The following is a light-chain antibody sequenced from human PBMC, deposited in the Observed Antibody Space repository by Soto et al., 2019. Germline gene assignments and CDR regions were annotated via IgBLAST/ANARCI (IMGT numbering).Light chain of an antibody. CDR3: HQYHDSPT. V-gene: IGKV1-39*01. CDR2: AAS. J-gene: IGKJ1*01. Sequence: DIQMTQSPSSLSASVGDRVTITCRASQSIVTYLNWYLQKPGKAPKLLIYAASNLQSGVPSRFSGSGSGTDFTLTISSLQAEDVAVYYCHQYHDSPTFGQGTKVDIK. CDR1: QSIVTY.